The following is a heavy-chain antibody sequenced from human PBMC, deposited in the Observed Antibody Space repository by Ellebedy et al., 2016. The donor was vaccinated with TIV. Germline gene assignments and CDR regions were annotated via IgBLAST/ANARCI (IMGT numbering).Heavy chain of an antibody. CDR2: ISGSGGST. Sequence: GGSLRLSCAASGFTFSSYAMSWVRQAPGKGLEWVSAISGSGGSTYYADSVKGRFTISRDNSKNTLYLQMNSLRAEDTAVYYCAKDSRNLIVGLIGYWGQGTLVTVSS. CDR3: AKDSRNLIVGLIGY. D-gene: IGHD3-22*01. CDR1: GFTFSSYA. J-gene: IGHJ4*02. V-gene: IGHV3-23*01.